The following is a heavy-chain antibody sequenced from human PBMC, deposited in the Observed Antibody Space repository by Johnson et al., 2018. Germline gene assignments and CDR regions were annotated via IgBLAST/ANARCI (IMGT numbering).Heavy chain of an antibody. CDR3: AKEGYYDSSGYYYYFQH. CDR1: GFTFSSYG. Sequence: QVQLVESGGSVVQPGRSLRLSCTASGFTFSSYGMHWVRQAPGKGLEWVASISSDGSNKNYADSVKDRFTISRDNSKNSLFLQMNSLRAEDTAVYYCAKEGYYDSSGYYYYFQHWGQGTLVTVSS. D-gene: IGHD3-22*01. V-gene: IGHV3-30*18. CDR2: ISSDGSNK. J-gene: IGHJ1*01.